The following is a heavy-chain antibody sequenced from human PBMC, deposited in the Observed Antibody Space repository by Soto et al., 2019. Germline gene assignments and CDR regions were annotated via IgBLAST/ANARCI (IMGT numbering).Heavy chain of an antibody. CDR1: GGSISRYY. CDR3: ASSGGDYYYMDV. Sequence: PSETLSLTCTVSGGSISRYYWSCIRQPPGKGLEWIGYIYYSGSTNYNPSLKSRVTISVDTSKNQFSLKLSSVTAADTAVYYCASSGGDYYYMDVWGKGTTVTVSS. D-gene: IGHD1-26*01. CDR2: IYYSGST. V-gene: IGHV4-59*01. J-gene: IGHJ6*03.